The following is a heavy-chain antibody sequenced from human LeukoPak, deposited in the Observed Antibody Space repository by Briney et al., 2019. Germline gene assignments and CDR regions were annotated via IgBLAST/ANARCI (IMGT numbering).Heavy chain of an antibody. CDR3: ARSTAMVTDYYYYYMDV. J-gene: IGHJ6*03. Sequence: SETLSLTCTVSGGSISSSSYYWGWIRQPPGKGLEWIGEINHSGSTNYNPSLKSRVTISVDKSKNQFSLKLSSVTAADTAVYYCARSTAMVTDYYYYYMDVWGKGTTVTVSS. V-gene: IGHV4-39*07. CDR1: GGSISSSSYY. CDR2: INHSGST. D-gene: IGHD5-18*01.